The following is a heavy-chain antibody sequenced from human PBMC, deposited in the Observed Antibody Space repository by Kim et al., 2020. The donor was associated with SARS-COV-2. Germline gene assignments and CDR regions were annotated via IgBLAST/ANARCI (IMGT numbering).Heavy chain of an antibody. D-gene: IGHD5-18*01. Sequence: VKVSCKVSGYTLTELSMHWVRPAPGKGLEWMGGFDPEDGETIYAQKFQGRVTMTEDTSTDTAYMELSSLRSEDTAVYYCATGPPIQFGWFDPWGQGTLVTVSS. CDR3: ATGPPIQFGWFDP. CDR1: GYTLTELS. J-gene: IGHJ5*02. CDR2: FDPEDGET. V-gene: IGHV1-24*01.